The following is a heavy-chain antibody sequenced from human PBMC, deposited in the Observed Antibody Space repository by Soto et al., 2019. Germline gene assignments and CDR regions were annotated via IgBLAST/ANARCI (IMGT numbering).Heavy chain of an antibody. Sequence: QVQLQESGPGLVKPSGTLSLTCAVFDDSITGSNLWTWVRQPPGQGLEWIGEIFHRGNTNYNPSLSSRVTISEDTSKIQFSLKLTSVTAADTAVYYCARVHCNSTTCHAFDYWGRGTLVTVSS. CDR1: DDSITGSNL. V-gene: IGHV4-4*02. CDR3: ARVHCNSTTCHAFDY. D-gene: IGHD2-2*01. J-gene: IGHJ4*02. CDR2: IFHRGNT.